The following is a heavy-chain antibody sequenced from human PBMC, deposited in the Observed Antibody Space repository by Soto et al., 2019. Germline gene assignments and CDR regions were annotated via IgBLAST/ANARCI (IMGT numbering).Heavy chain of an antibody. CDR1: GFTVSSNY. Sequence: ESGGGLVQPGGSLRLSCAASGFTVSSNYMSWVRQAPGKGLEWVSVIYSGGSTYYADSVKGRFTISRDNSKNTLYLQMNSLRAEDTAVYYCARVLNYYFYYMDVWGKGTTVTVSS. CDR3: ARVLNYYFYYMDV. V-gene: IGHV3-66*01. CDR2: IYSGGST. J-gene: IGHJ6*03.